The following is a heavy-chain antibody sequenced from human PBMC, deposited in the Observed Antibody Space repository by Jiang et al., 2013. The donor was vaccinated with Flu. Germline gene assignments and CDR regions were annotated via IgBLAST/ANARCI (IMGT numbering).Heavy chain of an antibody. CDR1: GGSISSSNW. J-gene: IGHJ4*02. D-gene: IGHD3-3*01. CDR3: ARTYYDFWSGYSPFDY. V-gene: IGHV4-4*02. CDR2: IYHSGST. Sequence: VKPSGTLSLTCAVSGGSISSSNWWSWVRQPPGKGLEWIGEIYHSGSTNYNPSLKSRVTISVDKSKNQFSLKLSSVTAADTAVYYCARTYYDFWSGYSPFDYWGQGTLVTVSS.